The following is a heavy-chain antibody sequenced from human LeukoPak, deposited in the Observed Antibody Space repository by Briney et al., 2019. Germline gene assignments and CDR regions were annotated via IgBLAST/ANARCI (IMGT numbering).Heavy chain of an antibody. CDR1: GXTFSSYS. D-gene: IGHD5-18*01. J-gene: IGHJ4*02. CDR3: ARGGGYSYGYLSYYFDY. CDR2: ITSSSSYI. Sequence: WESLRLSCAVSGXTFSSYSMNWVLQAPGKGLDSLSSITSSSSYIYYAYSVKGRFTASRDNAKNSLYLRMNSLRAEDTAVYYCARGGGYSYGYLSYYFDYWGQGTLVTVSS. V-gene: IGHV3-21*01.